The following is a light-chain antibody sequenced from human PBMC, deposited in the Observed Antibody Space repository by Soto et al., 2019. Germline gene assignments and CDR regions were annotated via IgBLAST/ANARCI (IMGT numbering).Light chain of an antibody. Sequence: DIQMTQSPSSLSASVGDRVTITFRASQSISSYLNWYQQKPGKAPKLLIYAASSLQSGVPSRFSGSGSRTDFPLTISSLQPEEFAPYYCQQSYSTPPAFGGGTRVEL. CDR2: AAS. CDR1: QSISSY. CDR3: QQSYSTPPA. J-gene: IGKJ4*01. V-gene: IGKV1-39*01.